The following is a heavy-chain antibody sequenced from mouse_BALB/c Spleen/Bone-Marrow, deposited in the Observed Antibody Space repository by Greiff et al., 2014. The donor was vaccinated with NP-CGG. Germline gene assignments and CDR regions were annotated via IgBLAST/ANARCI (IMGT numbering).Heavy chain of an antibody. CDR3: ARNVYSFDY. CDR2: IDPYYGGT. CDR1: GYSFTGYN. Sequence: EVKLMESGPELEKPGASVKISCKASGYSFTGYNMNWVKQSNGKSLEWIGNIDPYYGGTSYNQKFKGKATLTVEKSSSTAYMQLKSLTSEASAVYYCARNVYSFDYWGQGTSLTVSS. J-gene: IGHJ2*02. V-gene: IGHV1-39*01.